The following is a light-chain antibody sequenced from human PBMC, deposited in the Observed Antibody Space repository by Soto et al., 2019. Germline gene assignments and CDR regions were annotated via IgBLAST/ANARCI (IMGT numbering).Light chain of an antibody. Sequence: DVQMTQSPSSLSASVGDRVTITCRASQDINSYLAWYQQKPGNAPKSLIYAASSLQTGVPSRFSGRDSGTDFTLTINILQPEDSATYYCQQYNIYPLTFGGGTKVEIK. CDR3: QQYNIYPLT. J-gene: IGKJ4*01. CDR2: AAS. CDR1: QDINSY. V-gene: IGKV1D-16*01.